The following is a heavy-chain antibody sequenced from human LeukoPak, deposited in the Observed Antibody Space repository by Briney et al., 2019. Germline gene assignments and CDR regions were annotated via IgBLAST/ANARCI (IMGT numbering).Heavy chain of an antibody. Sequence: GGSLRLSCAASGFTFSSYEMNWVRQAPGRGLEWASYIGSSGSTIYYADSVKGRFTTSRDNAKNSLYLQMNSLRAEDTAVYYCARTQPTYDSKGQIFDYWGQGTLVTVSS. V-gene: IGHV3-48*03. CDR2: IGSSGSTI. CDR1: GFTFSSYE. CDR3: ARTQPTYDSKGQIFDY. D-gene: IGHD3-22*01. J-gene: IGHJ4*02.